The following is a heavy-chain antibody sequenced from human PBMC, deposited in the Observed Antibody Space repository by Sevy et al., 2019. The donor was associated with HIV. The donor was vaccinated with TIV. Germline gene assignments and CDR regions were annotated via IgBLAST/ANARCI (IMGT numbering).Heavy chain of an antibody. J-gene: IGHJ4*02. V-gene: IGHV4-39*01. CDR2: FYYSGST. D-gene: IGHD3-22*01. CDR1: GGSISSSSYY. Sequence: SETLSLTCAVSGGSISSSSYYWGRIRQPPGKGLEWIGSFYYSGSTYYNPSLKSRVTISVDPSKNQFSLKLSSVTAADTAVYYCARLGNAKYYYDSSGYFQIDYWGQGTLVTVSS. CDR3: ARLGNAKYYYDSSGYFQIDY.